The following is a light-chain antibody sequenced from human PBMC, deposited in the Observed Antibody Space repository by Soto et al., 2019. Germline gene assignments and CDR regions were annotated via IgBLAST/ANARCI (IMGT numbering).Light chain of an antibody. J-gene: IGLJ2*01. CDR2: TNN. Sequence: QYVLTQPPSVSGTPGHKVSISCSGSTSNLGGNTVNWYQQLPGTAPKLLIYTNNQRPSGVPDRFSGSKSGTSASLAISGLRSEDEADFYCAAWDDSLYAVVFGGGTKLTVL. CDR1: TSNLGGNT. V-gene: IGLV1-44*01. CDR3: AAWDDSLYAVV.